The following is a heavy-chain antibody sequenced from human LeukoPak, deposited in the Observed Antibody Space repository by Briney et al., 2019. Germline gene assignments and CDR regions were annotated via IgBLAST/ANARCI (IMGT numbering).Heavy chain of an antibody. CDR1: GFSLSSHW. Sequence: GGSLRLSCAASGFSLSSHWMTWVRQVPGRVPEWVANVNRDGSETYYLDSVKGRFTISKDNAKNSLYLQMNSLRAEDTALYHCARNNAMDVWGQGTTVIVSS. J-gene: IGHJ6*02. V-gene: IGHV3-7*03. CDR2: VNRDGSET. CDR3: ARNNAMDV. D-gene: IGHD2-8*01.